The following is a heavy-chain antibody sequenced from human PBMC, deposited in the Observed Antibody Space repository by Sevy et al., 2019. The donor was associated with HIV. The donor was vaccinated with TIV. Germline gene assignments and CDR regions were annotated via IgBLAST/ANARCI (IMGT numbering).Heavy chain of an antibody. J-gene: IGHJ6*02. D-gene: IGHD4-17*01. V-gene: IGHV3-11*01. CDR2: ISSSGSTI. Sequence: GGSLRLSCAASGFTFSDYYMSWIHQAPGKGLEWVSYISSSGSTIYYADSVKGRFTISRDNAKNSLYLQMNSLRAEDTAVYYCARDRAYGDYFRDYYYYGMDVWGQGTTVTVSS. CDR3: ARDRAYGDYFRDYYYYGMDV. CDR1: GFTFSDYY.